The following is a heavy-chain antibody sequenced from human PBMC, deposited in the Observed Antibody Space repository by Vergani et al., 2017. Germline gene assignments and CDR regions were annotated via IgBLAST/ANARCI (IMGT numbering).Heavy chain of an antibody. J-gene: IGHJ6*02. D-gene: IGHD2-8*01. CDR3: ASDCTSGGCPDNYGMDV. Sequence: VQLVESGGGLVKPGGSLRLSCAASGFPFSDFSISWVRPAPGKGLEWVAIIGSSGPYINSADSVKGRFIISRDNTNNSLFLQLRSLRAEDAAVYYCASDCTSGGCPDNYGMDVGGQGATVTVSS. V-gene: IGHV3-21*06. CDR2: IGSSGPYI. CDR1: GFPFSDFS.